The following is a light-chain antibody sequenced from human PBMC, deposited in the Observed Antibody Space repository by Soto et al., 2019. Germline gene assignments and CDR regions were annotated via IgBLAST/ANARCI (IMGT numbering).Light chain of an antibody. Sequence: QLVLTQPPSASGTPGQRVTISCSGSSSNIGANLVNWYQQLPGTAPKLLIYNNNQRPSGVPDRFSGSKSGTSASLAISGLQSEDEADYYCAAWDDSLKGPVFGGGTKLTVL. J-gene: IGLJ3*02. V-gene: IGLV1-44*01. CDR2: NNN. CDR1: SSNIGANL. CDR3: AAWDDSLKGPV.